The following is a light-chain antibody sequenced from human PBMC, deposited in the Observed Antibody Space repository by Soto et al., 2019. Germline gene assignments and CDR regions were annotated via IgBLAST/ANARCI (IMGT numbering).Light chain of an antibody. V-gene: IGLV2-8*01. CDR1: SSDVGGYNY. J-gene: IGLJ1*01. CDR3: SSYAGSNNSV. CDR2: EVS. Sequence: QSALTQPPSASGSPGQSVTISCTGTSSDVGGYNYVSWYQHHPGKAPKLMIYEVSKRPSGLPDRFSGSKSGNTASLTVSGLQPEDEADYYCSSYAGSNNSVFGSGTKLTVL.